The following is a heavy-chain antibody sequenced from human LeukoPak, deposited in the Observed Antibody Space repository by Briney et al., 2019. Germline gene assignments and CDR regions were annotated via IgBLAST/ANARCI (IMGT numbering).Heavy chain of an antibody. D-gene: IGHD5-18*01. Sequence: GGSLRLSCAASGFTFSSNYMSWVRQAPGKGLEWVSVIYSGGSTYYADSVKGRFTISRDNSKNTLYLQMNSLRAEDTAVYYCARDLSRGYSYGPFDDYWGQGTLVTVSS. CDR2: IYSGGST. CDR3: ARDLSRGYSYGPFDDY. V-gene: IGHV3-66*01. CDR1: GFTFSSNY. J-gene: IGHJ4*02.